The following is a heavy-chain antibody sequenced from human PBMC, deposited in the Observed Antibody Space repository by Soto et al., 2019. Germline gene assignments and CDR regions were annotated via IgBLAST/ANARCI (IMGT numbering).Heavy chain of an antibody. Sequence: QVQLVQSGAEVKKPGASVKVSCKASGYTFTGYYMHWVRQAPGQGLEWMGWINPSSGGTNYAQKFQGRVTMTRDTSISTAYMELSRLRSDDTAVYYCASFATIFGVVRLGRDVWGQGTTVTVSS. D-gene: IGHD3-3*01. CDR1: GYTFTGYY. J-gene: IGHJ6*02. CDR3: ASFATIFGVVRLGRDV. V-gene: IGHV1-2*02. CDR2: INPSSGGT.